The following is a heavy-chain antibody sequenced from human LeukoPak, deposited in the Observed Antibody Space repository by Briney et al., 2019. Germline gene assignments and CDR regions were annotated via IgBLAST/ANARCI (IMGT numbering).Heavy chain of an antibody. CDR1: GFSFSAYS. J-gene: IGHJ3*02. D-gene: IGHD3-22*01. Sequence: PGGSLRLSCAASGFSFSAYSMNWVRQAPGKGLEWISYIASDSSAIYYGDSVQGRFTISRDNAKNSLYLQMNSLIAEDTAVYYCATSITVVSVVISHADAFDIWGQGTMVTVSS. V-gene: IGHV3-48*01. CDR3: ATSITVVSVVISHADAFDI. CDR2: IASDSSAI.